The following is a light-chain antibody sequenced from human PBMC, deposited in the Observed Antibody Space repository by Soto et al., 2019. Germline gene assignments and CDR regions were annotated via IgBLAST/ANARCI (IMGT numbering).Light chain of an antibody. V-gene: IGKV1-5*03. CDR3: QRCNSYPWT. Sequence: DIQMTQSPSTLSASVGDRVTITCRASQSISSWLAWYQQKPGKAPKLLIYKASSLQSGVPSRFSGSVSGTEFTLTISSLQPDDFAGYYCQRCNSYPWTFGQGTKMEIK. J-gene: IGKJ1*01. CDR2: KAS. CDR1: QSISSW.